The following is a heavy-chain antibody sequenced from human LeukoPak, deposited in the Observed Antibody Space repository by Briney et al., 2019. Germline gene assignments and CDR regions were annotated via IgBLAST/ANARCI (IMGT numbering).Heavy chain of an antibody. CDR1: VFTFSSYW. Sequence: GGSLRLSCATSVFTFSSYWMHWVRQAPGKGLVWVSRINDDGRTTNYADSVKGRFTISRDNAKNTVYLQMSSLRAEDTAVYYCTRGREGNYGLFDSWGQGTLVTLSS. CDR3: TRGREGNYGLFDS. V-gene: IGHV3-74*01. J-gene: IGHJ4*02. D-gene: IGHD3-10*01. CDR2: INDDGRTT.